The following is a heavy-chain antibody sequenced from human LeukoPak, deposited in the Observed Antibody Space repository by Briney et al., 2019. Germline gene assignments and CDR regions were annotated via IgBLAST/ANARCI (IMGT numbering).Heavy chain of an antibody. Sequence: GASVKLSCKASGFTFTSFTMQWVRQARGQRLEWIGWIVVGSGYTHYAQKFQERVTVPRDNSTSTPYMEMSSLRAEDTAVYYCAAVRSSYYYYGMDVWGQGGTVSVSS. CDR3: AAVRSSYYYYGMDV. CDR1: GFTFTSFT. J-gene: IGHJ6*02. V-gene: IGHV1-58*02. D-gene: IGHD6-6*01. CDR2: IVVGSGYT.